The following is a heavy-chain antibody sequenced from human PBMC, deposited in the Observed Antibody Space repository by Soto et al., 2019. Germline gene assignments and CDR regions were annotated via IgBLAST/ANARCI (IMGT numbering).Heavy chain of an antibody. CDR3: AKDRTTVTQRYYYYYGMDV. J-gene: IGHJ6*02. D-gene: IGHD4-17*01. CDR2: IKQDGSNK. Sequence: GGSLSISGAASGFTFSSCRMSWLRQAPGKGLEGVANIKQDGSNKYYADSVKGRFTISRDNSKNTLYLQMNSLRAEDTAVYYCAKDRTTVTQRYYYYYGMDVWGQGTTVTVSS. CDR1: GFTFSSCR. V-gene: IGHV3-7*01.